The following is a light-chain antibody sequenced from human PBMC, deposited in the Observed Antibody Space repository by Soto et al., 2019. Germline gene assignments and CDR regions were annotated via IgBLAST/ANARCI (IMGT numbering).Light chain of an antibody. CDR3: QQYGSSPLT. Sequence: EIVLTQSPGTLSLSPGERATLSCRASQSVSSSYLAWYQQKPGQAPRLLIYGASSRATGIPDRFSGSGSGTDVTLTLSRLEPEDFAVYYCQQYGSSPLTFGGGTKVEIK. V-gene: IGKV3-20*01. CDR2: GAS. CDR1: QSVSSSY. J-gene: IGKJ4*01.